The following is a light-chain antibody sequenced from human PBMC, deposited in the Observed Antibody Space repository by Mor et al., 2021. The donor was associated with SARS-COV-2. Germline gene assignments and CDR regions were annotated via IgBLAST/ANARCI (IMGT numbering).Light chain of an antibody. V-gene: IGLV2-23*02. Sequence: LVSCFQQYPGTAPKLIISEVTKRPSGVSDRFSGSKSGNTASLTISELQADDEADYYCYSYAGKNTFVFG. CDR2: EVT. CDR1: L. J-gene: IGLJ1*01. CDR3: YSYAGKNTFV.